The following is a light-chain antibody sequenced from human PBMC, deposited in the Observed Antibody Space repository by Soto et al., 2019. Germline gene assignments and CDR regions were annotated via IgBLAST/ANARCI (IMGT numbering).Light chain of an antibody. CDR1: QGISSW. V-gene: IGKV1-12*01. CDR3: QQANNFHLT. Sequence: DIQMTQSPSSVSASVGDRVTITCRASQGISSWVAWYQQKPGKAPNLLIYAASSLQSGVPSRFSGSGSGPEFTLTISRLQPEDLATYYCQQANNFHLTFGGGTKVEIK. J-gene: IGKJ4*01. CDR2: AAS.